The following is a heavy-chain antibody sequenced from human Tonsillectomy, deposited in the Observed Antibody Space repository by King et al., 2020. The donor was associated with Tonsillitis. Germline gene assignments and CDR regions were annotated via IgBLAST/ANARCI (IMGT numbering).Heavy chain of an antibody. V-gene: IGHV3-9*01. CDR2: ISWNSGSI. D-gene: IGHD1-1*01. CDR1: GFTFDDYA. CDR3: AKDEGSWNDPYDYYYYYGMDV. Sequence: VQLVESGGGLVQPGRSLRLSCAASGFTFDDYAMHWVRQAPGKGLEWVSGISWNSGSIGYADSVKGRFTISRDNAKNSLYLQMNSLRAEDTALYYCAKDEGSWNDPYDYYYYYGMDVWGQGTTVTVSS. J-gene: IGHJ6*02.